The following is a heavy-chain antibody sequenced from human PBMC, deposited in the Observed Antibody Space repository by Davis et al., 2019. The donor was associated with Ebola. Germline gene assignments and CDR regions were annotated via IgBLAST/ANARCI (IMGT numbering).Heavy chain of an antibody. Sequence: SVQVSCKASGVTFSSYAINWVRQAPGQGLEWMGKIIPIFATANSAQKFQGRVTITADESTNTAYMELSGLRSEDTAMYYCARDKLVTPPDYWGQGTLVTVSS. CDR2: IIPIFATA. D-gene: IGHD4-23*01. CDR1: GVTFSSYA. CDR3: ARDKLVTPPDY. J-gene: IGHJ4*02. V-gene: IGHV1-69*13.